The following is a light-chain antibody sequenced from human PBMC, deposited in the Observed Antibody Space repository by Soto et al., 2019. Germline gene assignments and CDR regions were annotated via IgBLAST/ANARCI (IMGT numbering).Light chain of an antibody. Sequence: EIVMTQSPATLSVSPGERATLSCRASQSVNSYLAWYQQKPGQAPRLLIYGASTRATGIPARFSGSGSGTHFTLTMSSLQSEDFAVYYCQQYSSWSYTFGQGTRLEIK. CDR1: QSVNSY. CDR3: QQYSSWSYT. J-gene: IGKJ2*01. CDR2: GAS. V-gene: IGKV3-15*01.